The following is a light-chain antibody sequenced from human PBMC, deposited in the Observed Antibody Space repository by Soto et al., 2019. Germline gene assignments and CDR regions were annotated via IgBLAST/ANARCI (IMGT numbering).Light chain of an antibody. CDR2: DVS. Sequence: QSALTQPRSVSGSPGQSVTISCTGTSSDVGGYNYVSWYQEHPGKAPKFIIYDVSKRPSGVPDRFSGSKSGNTASLTISGLQADDEADYYCCSYAGSYNVVLGGGTKLTVL. CDR3: CSYAGSYNVV. V-gene: IGLV2-11*01. CDR1: SSDVGGYNY. J-gene: IGLJ2*01.